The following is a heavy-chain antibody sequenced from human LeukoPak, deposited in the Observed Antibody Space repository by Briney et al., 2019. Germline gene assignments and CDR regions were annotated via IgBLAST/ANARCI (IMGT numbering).Heavy chain of an antibody. Sequence: TLSLTCTVSGGSISSYYWSWIRQPPGKALEWLALIYWNDDKRYSPSLKSRLTITKDTSKNQVVLTMTNMDPVDTATYYCAHSRGATYSVDYWGQGTLVTVSS. CDR1: GGSISSYYW. CDR3: AHSRGATYSVDY. D-gene: IGHD1-26*01. CDR2: IYWNDDK. J-gene: IGHJ4*02. V-gene: IGHV2-5*01.